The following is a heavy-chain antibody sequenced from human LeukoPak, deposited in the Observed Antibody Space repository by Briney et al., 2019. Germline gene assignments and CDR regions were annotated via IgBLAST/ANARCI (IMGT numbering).Heavy chain of an antibody. CDR3: ARHVSPYYDSSGYYAPFDY. CDR2: IYYSGST. J-gene: IGHJ4*02. D-gene: IGHD3-22*01. V-gene: IGHV4-59*08. CDR1: GGSISSYY. Sequence: SETLSLTCTVSGGSISSYYWSWIRQPPGKGLEWIGYIYYSGSTNYNPSLKSRVTISVDTSKNQFSLKLSSVTAADTAVYYCARHVSPYYDSSGYYAPFDYWGQGILVTVSS.